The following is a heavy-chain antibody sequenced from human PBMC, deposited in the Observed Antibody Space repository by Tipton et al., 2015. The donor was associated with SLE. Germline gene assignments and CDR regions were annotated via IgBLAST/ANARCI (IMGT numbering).Heavy chain of an antibody. CDR1: NYSVTSGYY. V-gene: IGHV3-74*03. CDR2: IYSDGSST. D-gene: IGHD2-8*02. Sequence: GLVKPSETLSLTCNVSNYSVTSGYYWGWVRQGPGKGLVWVSRIYSDGSSTKYADSVKGRFTISRDNAKNMLYLQMNSLRAEDTAVYYCGTTSTDYGMDVWGQGTTVTVSS. J-gene: IGHJ6*02. CDR3: GTTSTDYGMDV.